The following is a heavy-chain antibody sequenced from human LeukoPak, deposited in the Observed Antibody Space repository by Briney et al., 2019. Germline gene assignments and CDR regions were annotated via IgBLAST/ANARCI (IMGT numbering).Heavy chain of an antibody. D-gene: IGHD3-22*01. CDR2: INPNSGGT. CDR1: GYTFTDYY. Sequence: GASVKVSCKASGYTFTDYYIHWVRQAPGQGLEWMGWINPNSGGTNYAQKFQGRVTMTRDTSISTAYMELSRLKSDDTAVYYCARVHFYDSSGYSLINPWGQGTLVTVSS. CDR3: ARVHFYDSSGYSLINP. V-gene: IGHV1-2*02. J-gene: IGHJ4*02.